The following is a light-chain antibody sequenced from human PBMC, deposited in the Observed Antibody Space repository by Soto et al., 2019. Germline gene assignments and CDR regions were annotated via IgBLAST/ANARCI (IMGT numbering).Light chain of an antibody. V-gene: IGKV3-11*01. CDR1: QSVISSY. CDR2: DAS. CDR3: QQRSNGSIT. J-gene: IGKJ5*01. Sequence: EVVLTQSPGSLSLSPGERATLSCRASQSVISSYLAWYQQKPGQAPRLLIYDASNRATGIPARFSGSGSGTDFTLTISSLEPEDFAVYYCQQRSNGSITFGQGTRLEI.